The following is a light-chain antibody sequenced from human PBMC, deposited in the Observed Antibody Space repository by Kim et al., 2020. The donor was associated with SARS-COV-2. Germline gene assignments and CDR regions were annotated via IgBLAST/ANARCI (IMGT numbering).Light chain of an antibody. J-gene: IGKJ4*01. CDR3: QQYGSSP. CDR1: QTVTSTY. V-gene: IGKV3-20*01. Sequence: SLSPGERATLSCRASQTVTSTYLAWYQQKAGQAPRLLIYGASIRASDIPDRFSGSGSGTDFTLTISRLEPEDSAVYYCQQYGSSPFGGGTRVDIK. CDR2: GAS.